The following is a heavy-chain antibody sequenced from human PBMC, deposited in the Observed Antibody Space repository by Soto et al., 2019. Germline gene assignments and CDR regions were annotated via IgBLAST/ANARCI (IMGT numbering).Heavy chain of an antibody. CDR3: AREGYYSGSGSYSPPRYYGMDV. CDR2: ISAYNDYT. V-gene: IGHV1-18*01. D-gene: IGHD3-10*01. Sequence: QVQLVQSGAEVKKPGSSVKVSCKASGYTFISYGISWVRQAPGQGLEWMGWISAYNDYTNYAQKLQGRVTMTTDTSTRIAYREAGSLRSDDPAVYYCAREGYYSGSGSYSPPRYYGMDVWGQGTTVTVSS. CDR1: GYTFISYG. J-gene: IGHJ6*02.